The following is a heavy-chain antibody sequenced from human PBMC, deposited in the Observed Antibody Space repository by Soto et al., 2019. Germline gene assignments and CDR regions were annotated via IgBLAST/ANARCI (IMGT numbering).Heavy chain of an antibody. CDR2: IRSKANSYAT. D-gene: IGHD6-19*01. CDR3: TRRGPESGGWGYYYYYGMDV. J-gene: IGHJ6*02. Sequence: GGSLRLSCAASGFTFSGSAMHWVRQASGKGLEWVGRIRSKANSYATAYAASVKGRFTISRDDSKNTAYLQMNSLKTEDTAVYYCTRRGPESGGWGYYYYYGMDVWGQGTTVTVS. V-gene: IGHV3-73*01. CDR1: GFTFSGSA.